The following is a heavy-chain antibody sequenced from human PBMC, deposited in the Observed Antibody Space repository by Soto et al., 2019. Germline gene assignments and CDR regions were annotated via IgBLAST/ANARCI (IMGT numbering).Heavy chain of an antibody. CDR3: AADQVSPSPGIAAADTSYYYYGMDV. CDR2: IVVGSGNT. Sequence: SVKVSCKASGFTFTSSAVQWVRQARGQRLEWIGWIVVGSGNTNYAQKNQERDTITRDMSTSTAYMKLSSLRSEDTAVYYCAADQVSPSPGIAAADTSYYYYGMDVWGQGTTVTVSS. V-gene: IGHV1-58*01. D-gene: IGHD6-13*01. J-gene: IGHJ6*02. CDR1: GFTFTSSA.